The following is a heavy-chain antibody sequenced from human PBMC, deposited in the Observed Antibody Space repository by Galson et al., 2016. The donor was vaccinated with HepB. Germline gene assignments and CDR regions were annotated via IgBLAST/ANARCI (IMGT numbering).Heavy chain of an antibody. CDR1: GFTFLSYC. V-gene: IGHV3-30*18. CDR3: EKNRSISGCGTFDY. Sequence: SLRLSCAVSGFTFLSYCMHWVRQAPGKGLVWVAVISYNGSNNYYTDSVKVRFTISSDISTNTLYLHMNSLSAEDTSVYYGEKNRSISGCGTFDYGGQGTLVTVSS. D-gene: IGHD6-19*01. J-gene: IGHJ4*02. CDR2: ISYNGSNN.